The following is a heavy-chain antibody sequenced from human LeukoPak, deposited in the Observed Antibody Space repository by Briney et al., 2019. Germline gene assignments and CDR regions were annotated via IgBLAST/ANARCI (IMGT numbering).Heavy chain of an antibody. CDR3: ARGDLPTTHY. Sequence: GGSLTLSCAASGFTFSSYPMHWVRQAPGQGLEWVALTLHDGDNNYYADSVRGRFTVSRDNSKNTLYLQMNSLRAEDTAVYYCARGDLPTTHYWGQGTLVTVSS. J-gene: IGHJ4*02. V-gene: IGHV3-30*04. D-gene: IGHD3-16*01. CDR1: GFTFSSYP. CDR2: TLHDGDNN.